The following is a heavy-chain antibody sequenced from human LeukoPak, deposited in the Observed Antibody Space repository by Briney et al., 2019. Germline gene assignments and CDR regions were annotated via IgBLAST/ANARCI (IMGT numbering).Heavy chain of an antibody. CDR2: LSKSGNT. D-gene: IGHD3-9*01. CDR3: ARARYVNSFYAFDI. J-gene: IGHJ3*02. V-gene: IGHV4-59*01. CDR1: GGSISSYY. Sequence: SESLSLTCTVSGGSISSYYWSWIRLPPGKGLEWIGYLSKSGNTNYSPSLKSRVTIFGDTSKNQFFLKLSSVTAADTAVYYCARARYVNSFYAFDIWGQGTLVTVSS.